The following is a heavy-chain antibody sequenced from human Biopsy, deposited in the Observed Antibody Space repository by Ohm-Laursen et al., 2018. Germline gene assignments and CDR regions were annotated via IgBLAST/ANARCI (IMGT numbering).Heavy chain of an antibody. D-gene: IGHD3-22*01. CDR2: IFYSGST. CDR3: ARDYDTSGYYYVS. V-gene: IGHV4-39*02. Sequence: SDTLSLTCTVSGGSISNNNYYWGWLRPPPGKGLVWIGSIFYSGSTNYKPSLKSQVNISVDTSKNHFSLRLNSVTAADTAVYYCARDYDTSGYYYVSWGQGTLVTVSS. CDR1: GGSISNNNYY. J-gene: IGHJ5*02.